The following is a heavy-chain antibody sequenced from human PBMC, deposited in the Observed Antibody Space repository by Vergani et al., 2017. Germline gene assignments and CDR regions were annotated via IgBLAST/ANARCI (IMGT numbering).Heavy chain of an antibody. CDR2: ISGSGNST. V-gene: IGHV3-23*01. CDR3: AKRSGDY. CDR1: EFTFTNYA. D-gene: IGHD1-26*01. J-gene: IGHJ4*02. Sequence: EVQLLESGGGLVQPGGSLRRSCAASEFTFTNYAMSWVRQAPGKGLEWVSAISGSGNSTYYADSVKGRFTISRDNSKNTLYLQMNSLRAEDTAIYYCAKRSGDYWGQGTLVTVSS.